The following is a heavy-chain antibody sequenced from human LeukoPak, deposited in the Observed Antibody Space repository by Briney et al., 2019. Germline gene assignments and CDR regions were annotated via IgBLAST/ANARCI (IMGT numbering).Heavy chain of an antibody. CDR3: ASAPTYYYDSTPPRGMDV. D-gene: IGHD3-22*01. CDR2: ISAYNGNT. V-gene: IGHV1-18*01. CDR1: GYTFTSYG. Sequence: ASVKVSCKASGYTFTSYGISWVRQAPGQGLEWMGWISAYNGNTNYAQKLQGRVTMTTDTSTSTAYMELRSLRSDDTAVYYCASAPTYYYDSTPPRGMDVWGQGTTVTVSS. J-gene: IGHJ6*02.